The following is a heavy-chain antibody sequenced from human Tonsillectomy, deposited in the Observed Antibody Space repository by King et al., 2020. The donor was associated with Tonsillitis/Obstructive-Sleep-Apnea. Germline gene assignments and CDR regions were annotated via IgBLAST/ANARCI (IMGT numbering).Heavy chain of an antibody. Sequence: VQLVESGGGLVQPGGSLRLSCAASGFTFSSFWMSWVRQAPGKGLEWVANIKEDGSEKYYVDSVKGRFTISRDNAKNSLYLQMNSLRAEDTAVYYCARVLDYYDSSGYRAFVIWGQGTMVTVSS. D-gene: IGHD3-22*01. J-gene: IGHJ3*02. V-gene: IGHV3-7*03. CDR1: GFTFSSFW. CDR2: IKEDGSEK. CDR3: ARVLDYYDSSGYRAFVI.